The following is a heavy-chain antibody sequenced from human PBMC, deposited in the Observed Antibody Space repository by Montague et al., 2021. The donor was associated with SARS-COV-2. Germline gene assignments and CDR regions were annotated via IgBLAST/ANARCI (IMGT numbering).Heavy chain of an antibody. CDR1: GGSFSGYY. J-gene: IGHJ4*02. D-gene: IGHD3-9*01. CDR2: INHSGST. Sequence: SETLSPTCSVYGGSFSGYYWSWIRQPPGKGLEWIGEINHSGSTNYNPSLKSRVTISVDTSKNQFSLKLSSVTAADTAVYYCARGLDELRYFDWYHYYFDYWGQGTLVTVSS. CDR3: ARGLDELRYFDWYHYYFDY. V-gene: IGHV4-34*01.